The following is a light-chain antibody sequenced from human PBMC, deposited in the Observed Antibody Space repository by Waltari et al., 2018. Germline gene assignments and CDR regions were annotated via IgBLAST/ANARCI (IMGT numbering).Light chain of an antibody. Sequence: QSVLTQPPSASGTPGQRVTISCSGSGATLGSNTLAWYQQLPGTAPKLLMYSNNERPSGVPDRFSGSKSGTSASLAISGLQSEDEAEYYCAAWDDSLNSPVFGGGSKLTVL. CDR3: AAWDDSLNSPV. V-gene: IGLV1-44*01. J-gene: IGLJ3*02. CDR1: GATLGSNT. CDR2: SNN.